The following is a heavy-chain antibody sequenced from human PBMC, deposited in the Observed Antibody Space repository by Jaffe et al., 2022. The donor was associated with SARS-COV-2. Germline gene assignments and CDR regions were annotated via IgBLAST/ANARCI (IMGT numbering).Heavy chain of an antibody. CDR3: ARGAGESTTLNVD. CDR1: GYSFTYYA. CDR2: IDTNTDNP. V-gene: IGHV7-4-1*02. J-gene: IGHJ4*02. Sequence: QVQLVQSGSELKKPGASVKISCKASGYSFTYYAINWVRQAPGQGLEWMGWIDTNTDNPTYAQGFTERFVFSLDTSVSTAYLHINSLKAEDTAVYYCARGAGESTTLNVDWGQGTLVTVSS. D-gene: IGHD2-2*01.